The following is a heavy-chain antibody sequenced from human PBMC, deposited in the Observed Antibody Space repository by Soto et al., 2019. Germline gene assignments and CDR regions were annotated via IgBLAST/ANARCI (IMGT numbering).Heavy chain of an antibody. J-gene: IGHJ4*02. V-gene: IGHV4-59*01. CDR1: GGSISSYY. CDR3: ERGRIQLWYPFDY. D-gene: IGHD5-18*01. CDR2: IYYSGST. Sequence: SETLSLTSTVSGGSISSYYWSWIRQPPGKGLEWIGYIYYSGSTNYNPSLKSRVTISVDTSKNQFSLKLSSVTAADTAVYYCERGRIQLWYPFDYWGQGTLVTVSS.